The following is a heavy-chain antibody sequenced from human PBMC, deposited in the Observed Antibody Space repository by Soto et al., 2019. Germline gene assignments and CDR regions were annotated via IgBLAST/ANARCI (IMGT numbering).Heavy chain of an antibody. J-gene: IGHJ2*01. D-gene: IGHD2-15*01. CDR3: ARCYCTVGSCYTCWHFDL. CDR1: GYTFADYG. CDR2: IGPYNGNT. Sequence: QAQLVQSGAEVKKPGASVKVSCQAGGYTFADYGISWVRQAPGQGLEWVGWIGPYNGNTNYAQNLQDRVTMTTDTSTNTAYMELRSLRSDDTALYYCARCYCTVGSCYTCWHFDLWGRDTLLTVSS. V-gene: IGHV1-18*01.